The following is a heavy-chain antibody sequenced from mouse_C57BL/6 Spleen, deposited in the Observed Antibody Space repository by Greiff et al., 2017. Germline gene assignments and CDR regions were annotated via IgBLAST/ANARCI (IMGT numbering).Heavy chain of an antibody. CDR3: ARDYGSSS. J-gene: IGHJ3*01. CDR2: INPSTGGT. D-gene: IGHD1-1*01. Sequence: VQLQQSGPELVKPGASVKISCKASGYSFTGYYMNWVKQSPEKSLEWIGEINPSTGGTTYNQKFKAKATLTVDKSSSTAYMQLKSLTSEDSAVYYCARDYGSSSWGQGTLVTVSA. CDR1: GYSFTGYY. V-gene: IGHV1-42*01.